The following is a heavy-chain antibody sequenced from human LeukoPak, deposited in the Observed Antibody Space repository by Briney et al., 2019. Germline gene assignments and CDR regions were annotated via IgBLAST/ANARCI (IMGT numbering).Heavy chain of an antibody. D-gene: IGHD1-7*01. J-gene: IGHJ4*02. CDR2: IYPSGGST. CDR3: ARVLTGTDLDY. V-gene: IGHV1-46*01. CDR1: GCTFTKYY. Sequence: ASVKVSCKASGCTFTKYYMHWVRQAPGQGLEWMGIIYPSGGSTRYAQKFQGRVTMTRDMSTSTAYMELSSLRSEDTAVYYCARVLTGTDLDYWGQGTLVTVSS.